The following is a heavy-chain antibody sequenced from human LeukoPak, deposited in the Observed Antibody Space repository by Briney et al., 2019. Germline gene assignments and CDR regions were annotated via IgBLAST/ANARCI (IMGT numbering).Heavy chain of an antibody. D-gene: IGHD6-13*01. Sequence: PGGSLRLPCAASGFTFSSYAMSWVRQAPGKGLEWVSAISGSGGSTYYADSVKGRFTISRDNSKNTLYLQMNSLRAEDTAVYYCGSKIGAADFDYWGQGTLVTVSS. CDR3: GSKIGAADFDY. CDR1: GFTFSSYA. CDR2: ISGSGGST. J-gene: IGHJ4*02. V-gene: IGHV3-23*01.